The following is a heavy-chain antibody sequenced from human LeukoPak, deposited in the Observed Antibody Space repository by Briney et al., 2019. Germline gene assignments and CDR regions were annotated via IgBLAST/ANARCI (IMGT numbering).Heavy chain of an antibody. V-gene: IGHV3-23*01. CDR1: GFTFSSYV. CDR3: ARDISSGYYDAFDI. J-gene: IGHJ3*02. Sequence: GGSLRLSCAASGFTFSSYVMTWVRQAPGKGLEWGSTVTGSADRTYYADSVKGRFTISRDNSKNTLYLQMNSLRAEDTAVYYCARDISSGYYDAFDIWGQGTMVTVSS. CDR2: VTGSADRT. D-gene: IGHD3-22*01.